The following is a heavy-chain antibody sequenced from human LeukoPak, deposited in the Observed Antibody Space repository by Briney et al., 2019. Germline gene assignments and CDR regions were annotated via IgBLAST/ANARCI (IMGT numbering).Heavy chain of an antibody. CDR1: GFTFDDYA. Sequence: GRSLRLSCAASGFTFDDYAMHWVRQAPGKGLEWVSGISWNSGSIGYADSEKGRFTISRDNAKNSLYLQMNSLRAEDTALYYCAKGVVVVPAAIYYGMDVWGQGTTVTVSS. J-gene: IGHJ6*02. V-gene: IGHV3-9*01. CDR3: AKGVVVVPAAIYYGMDV. CDR2: ISWNSGSI. D-gene: IGHD2-2*02.